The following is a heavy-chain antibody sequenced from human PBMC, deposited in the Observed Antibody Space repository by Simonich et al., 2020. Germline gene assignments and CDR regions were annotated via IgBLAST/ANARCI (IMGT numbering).Heavy chain of an antibody. D-gene: IGHD6-13*01. CDR2: IYYSGST. V-gene: IGHV4-39*01. CDR3: ARHAGFAFDI. Sequence: QLQLQESGPGLVKPSETLSLTCTVSGGSISSSSYYWGGVRQPPGKGLEWIGSIYYSGSTYYNPSRKGRVTISGDTSKNQFSLKLSSVTAADTAVYYCARHAGFAFDIWGQGTMVTVSS. CDR1: GGSISSSSYY. J-gene: IGHJ3*02.